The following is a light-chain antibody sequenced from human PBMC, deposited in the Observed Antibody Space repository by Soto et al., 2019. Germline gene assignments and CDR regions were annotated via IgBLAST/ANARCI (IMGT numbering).Light chain of an antibody. CDR2: DVN. CDR1: SSDVGGSDY. CDR3: XXCAGSPP. Sequence: QSVLTQPRSVSGSPGQSVAISCTGSSSDVGGSDYVSWYQQHPGKAPRLIIYDVNKRPSGVPDRFSGSKSGNTASLIISGLXXXDEADXYXXXCAGSPPFGGGTKLTVL. V-gene: IGLV2-11*01. J-gene: IGLJ2*01.